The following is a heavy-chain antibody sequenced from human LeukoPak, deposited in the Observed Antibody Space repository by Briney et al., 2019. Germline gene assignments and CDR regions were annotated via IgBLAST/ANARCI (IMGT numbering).Heavy chain of an antibody. Sequence: PSETLSLTCTVSGGSISSSDYYWGWIRQPPGKGLEWIASIYYSGTTHYNPSLKSRVTMSVDTSKNQFSLKLSSVTAADTAVYYCARDQGRYWGQGTLVTVSS. CDR1: GGSISSSDYY. CDR2: IYYSGTT. V-gene: IGHV4-39*07. CDR3: ARDQGRY. J-gene: IGHJ4*02.